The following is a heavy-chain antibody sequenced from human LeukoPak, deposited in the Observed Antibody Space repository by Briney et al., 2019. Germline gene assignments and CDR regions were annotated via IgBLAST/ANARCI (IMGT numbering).Heavy chain of an antibody. J-gene: IGHJ6*02. CDR2: ISSSSSYI. Sequence: GGSPRLSCAASGFTFSSYSMNWVRQAPGKGLEWVSSISSSSSYIYYADSVKGRFTISRDNAKNSLYLQMNSLRAEDTAVYYCAREAGYSSSWYRYYYYGMDVWGQGTTVTVSS. CDR1: GFTFSSYS. CDR3: AREAGYSSSWYRYYYYGMDV. V-gene: IGHV3-21*01. D-gene: IGHD6-13*01.